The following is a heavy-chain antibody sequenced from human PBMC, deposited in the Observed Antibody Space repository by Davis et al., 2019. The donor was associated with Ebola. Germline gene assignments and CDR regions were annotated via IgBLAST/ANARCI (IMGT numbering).Heavy chain of an antibody. J-gene: IGHJ6*02. D-gene: IGHD5/OR15-5a*01. CDR3: ARVKVSTPNYYYMDV. CDR2: TYYRSKWYN. CDR1: GDSVSSKSAT. V-gene: IGHV6-1*01. Sequence: PSETLSLTCAISGDSVSSKSATWNWIRQSPSRGLEWLGRTYYRSKWYNDYAVSVESRIIINSDTSKNQFSLHLNSVAPEDTAVYYCARVKVSTPNYYYMDVWGQGTTVTVSS.